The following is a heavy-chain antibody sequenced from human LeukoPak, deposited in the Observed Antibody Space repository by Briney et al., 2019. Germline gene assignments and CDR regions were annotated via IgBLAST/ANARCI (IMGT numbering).Heavy chain of an antibody. Sequence: KPSETLSLTCTVSGGSITSDNYYWSWIRQPPGKGLEWIGYFYYSGSVNYNPSLKSRVTISVDTSKNQFSLNLSSVTAADTAVYYCVGGHLRGSRSYSDYWGQGTLVTVSS. CDR2: FYYSGSV. V-gene: IGHV4-61*01. CDR1: GGSITSDNYY. J-gene: IGHJ4*02. CDR3: VGGHLRGSRSYSDY. D-gene: IGHD3-10*01.